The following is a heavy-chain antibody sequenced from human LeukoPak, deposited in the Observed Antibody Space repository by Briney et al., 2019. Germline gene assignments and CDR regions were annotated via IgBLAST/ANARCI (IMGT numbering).Heavy chain of an antibody. D-gene: IGHD4-11*01. V-gene: IGHV3-7*05. CDR3: ARGSTTVTPRNFDY. CDR2: IKQNGSEK. CDR1: AFTFSSYW. J-gene: IGHJ4*02. Sequence: GRSLRLSCAASAFTFSSYWMSWVRQAPGKGLEWVANIKQNGSEKYYVDSVKGRFTISRDNAKNSLYLQMNSLRAEDTAVYYCARGSTTVTPRNFDYWGQGTLVTVSS.